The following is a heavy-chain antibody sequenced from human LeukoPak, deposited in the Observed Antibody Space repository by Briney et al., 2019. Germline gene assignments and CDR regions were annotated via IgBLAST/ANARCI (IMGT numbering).Heavy chain of an antibody. CDR1: GFTFSSYA. CDR2: ISGSGSST. D-gene: IGHD3-3*01. CDR3: AKIFGVVIINDAFDI. Sequence: PVGSLRLSCAASGFTFSSYAMSWVRQAPGKGLEWVSAISGSGSSTYYADSVKGRFTISRDNSKNTLYLQMNSLRAEDTAVYYCAKIFGVVIINDAFDIWGQGTMVTVSS. V-gene: IGHV3-23*01. J-gene: IGHJ3*02.